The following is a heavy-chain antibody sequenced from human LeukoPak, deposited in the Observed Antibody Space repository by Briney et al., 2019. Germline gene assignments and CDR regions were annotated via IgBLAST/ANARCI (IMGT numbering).Heavy chain of an antibody. Sequence: GASXKVSCKASGYTFTCYYMHWVRQAHGQGLEWMGRINPNSAATNYAQKFQGRVTMTRDTSISTAYMELSRLRSDDTAVYYCAREYSSSWYERILDYWGQGTLVTVSS. CDR3: AREYSSSWYERILDY. D-gene: IGHD6-13*01. CDR1: GYTFTCYY. J-gene: IGHJ4*02. V-gene: IGHV1-2*06. CDR2: INPNSAAT.